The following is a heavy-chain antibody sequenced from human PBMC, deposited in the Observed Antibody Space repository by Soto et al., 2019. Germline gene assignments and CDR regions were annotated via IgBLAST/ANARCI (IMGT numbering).Heavy chain of an antibody. Sequence: SETLSLTCAVSGGSIISSNWWSLVRQPPGKGLEWIGEIYHSGSTNYNPSLKSRVTISVDKSKNQFSLKLSSVTAADTAVYYCARAQQANYYYYGMDVWGQGTTVTVSS. J-gene: IGHJ6*02. CDR1: GGSIISSNW. CDR2: IYHSGST. D-gene: IGHD6-13*01. CDR3: ARAQQANYYYYGMDV. V-gene: IGHV4-4*02.